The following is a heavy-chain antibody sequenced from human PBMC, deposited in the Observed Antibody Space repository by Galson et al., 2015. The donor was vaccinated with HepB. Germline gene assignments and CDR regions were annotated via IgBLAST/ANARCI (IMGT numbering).Heavy chain of an antibody. D-gene: IGHD6-19*01. CDR2: ISGSGGNT. CDR1: GFTFSSYA. CDR3: VKERELSSGWPFDY. Sequence: SLRLSCAASGFTFSSYAMSWVRQVPGKGLEWVSAISGSGGNTYYVDSVKGRFTISRDNSKNTLYLQMNSLRAEDTAVYYCVKERELSSGWPFDYWGQGTLATVSS. V-gene: IGHV3-23*01. J-gene: IGHJ4*02.